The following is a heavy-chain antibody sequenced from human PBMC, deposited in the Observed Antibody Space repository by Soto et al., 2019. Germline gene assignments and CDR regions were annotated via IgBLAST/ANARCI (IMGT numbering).Heavy chain of an antibody. J-gene: IGHJ5*02. CDR2: IYATGTT. CDR3: VRDGTKTLRDWFDP. D-gene: IGHD1-1*01. CDR1: GASISGFY. Sequence: LSLTCTVSGASISGFYWSWIRKSAGKGLEWIGRIYATGTTDYNPSLKSRVMMSVDTSKKQFSLKLRSVTAADTAVYFCVRDGTKTLRDWFDPWGQGISVTVCS. V-gene: IGHV4-4*07.